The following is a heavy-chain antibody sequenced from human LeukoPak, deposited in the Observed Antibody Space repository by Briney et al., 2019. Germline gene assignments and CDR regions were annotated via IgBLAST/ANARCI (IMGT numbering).Heavy chain of an antibody. V-gene: IGHV4-30-2*01. CDR1: GGSISSGGYS. CDR3: ARVRDDYVWGSYRSCYFDY. Sequence: SETLSLTCAVSGGSISSGGYSWSWIRQPPGKGLEWIGYIYHSGSTYYNPSLKSRVTISVDRSKNQFSLKLSSVTAADTAVYYCARVRDDYVWGSYRSCYFDYWGQGTLVTVSS. D-gene: IGHD3-16*02. J-gene: IGHJ4*02. CDR2: IYHSGST.